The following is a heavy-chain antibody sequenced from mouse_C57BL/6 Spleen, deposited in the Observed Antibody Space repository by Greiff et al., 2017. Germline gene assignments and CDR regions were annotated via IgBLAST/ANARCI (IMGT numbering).Heavy chain of an antibody. CDR2: ISSGSSTI. CDR1: GFTFSDYG. V-gene: IGHV5-17*01. Sequence: EVQRVESGGGLVKPGGSLKLSCAASGFTFSDYGMHWVRQAPEKGLEWVAYISSGSSTIYYADTVKGRFTISRDNAKNTLFLQMTSLRSEDTAMYYCASPNYYGSTSFAYWGQGTLVTVSA. D-gene: IGHD1-1*01. CDR3: ASPNYYGSTSFAY. J-gene: IGHJ3*01.